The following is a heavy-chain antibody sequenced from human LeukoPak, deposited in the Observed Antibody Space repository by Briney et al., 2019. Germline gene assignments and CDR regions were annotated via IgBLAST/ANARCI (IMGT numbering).Heavy chain of an antibody. CDR3: ARREDYTDFDY. J-gene: IGHJ4*02. Sequence: ASVEVSCKASGYTFTSYYMHWVRQAPGQGLEWMGIINPSGGSTTYAQKFQGRVTMTRDTSTNTVYMELSSLRSEDTAVYYCARREDYTDFDYWGQGTLVTVSS. V-gene: IGHV1-46*01. D-gene: IGHD4-11*01. CDR2: INPSGGST. CDR1: GYTFTSYY.